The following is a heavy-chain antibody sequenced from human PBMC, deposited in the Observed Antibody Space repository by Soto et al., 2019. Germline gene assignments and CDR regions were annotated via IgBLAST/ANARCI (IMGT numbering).Heavy chain of an antibody. CDR1: GFTFSSYA. D-gene: IGHD3-3*01. CDR3: ANLFWSGYYAFDY. CDR2: ISGSGGST. V-gene: IGHV3-23*01. Sequence: EVQLLESGGGLVQPGGSLRLSCAAAGFTFSSYAMSWVRQAPGKGLEWVSAISGSGGSTYYADSVKGRFTISRDNSKNTLYLQMISLRAEDTAVYYCANLFWSGYYAFDYWGQGTMVTVSS. J-gene: IGHJ4*02.